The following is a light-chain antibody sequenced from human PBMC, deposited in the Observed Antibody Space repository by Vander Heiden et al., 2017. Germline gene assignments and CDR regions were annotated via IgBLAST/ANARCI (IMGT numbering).Light chain of an antibody. CDR2: DVN. Sequence: QSARTQPASVSGSPGQSITISCTGTSSDVGGYNYVSWYQQHPGKAPKLMIYDVNNRPSGVSDRFSGSKSGNTASLTISGLQPEDEADYYCSSYRSSSTLGVFGGGTKLTVL. CDR3: SSYRSSSTLGV. V-gene: IGLV2-14*01. CDR1: SSDVGGYNY. J-gene: IGLJ3*02.